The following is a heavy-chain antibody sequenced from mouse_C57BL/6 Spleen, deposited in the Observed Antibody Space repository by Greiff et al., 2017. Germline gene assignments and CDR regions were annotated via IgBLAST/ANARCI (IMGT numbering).Heavy chain of an antibody. Sequence: QVQLQQPGAELVKPGASVKMSCEASGYTFTSYWITWVKQRPGQGLEWIGDIYPGSGSTNYNEKFKSKATLTVDTSSSTAYMQLSSLTSEDSAVYYCARSYYGSNQFAYWGQGTLVTVSA. CDR2: IYPGSGST. V-gene: IGHV1-55*01. CDR3: ARSYYGSNQFAY. J-gene: IGHJ3*01. CDR1: GYTFTSYW. D-gene: IGHD1-1*01.